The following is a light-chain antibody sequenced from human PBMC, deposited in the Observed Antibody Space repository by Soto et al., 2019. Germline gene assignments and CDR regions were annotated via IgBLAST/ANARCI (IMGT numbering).Light chain of an antibody. CDR1: ESISSW. J-gene: IGKJ1*01. Sequence: DIQMTQSPSTLSESVGDRVTITCRASESISSWLAWYQQKPGKAPKILINLASSLESGVPSRFSGSGSGTEFTLTITSLQPDDFATYYCQQYKTYLWTFGQGTKVELK. CDR3: QQYKTYLWT. V-gene: IGKV1-5*03. CDR2: LAS.